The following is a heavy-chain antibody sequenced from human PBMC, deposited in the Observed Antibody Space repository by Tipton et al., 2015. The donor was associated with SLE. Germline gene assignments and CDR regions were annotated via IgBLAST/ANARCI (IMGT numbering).Heavy chain of an antibody. J-gene: IGHJ4*02. CDR2: IYYSGST. CDR1: GGSISTYY. V-gene: IGHV4-59*08. Sequence: TLSLTCTVSGGSISTYYWSWIRQPPGKGLEWIGYIYYSGSTNYNPSLKSRVTISIDTSKNQFSLKLSSVTAADTGVYYCASQTNWNNPFNYWGQGTLVTVSS. D-gene: IGHD1/OR15-1a*01. CDR3: ASQTNWNNPFNY.